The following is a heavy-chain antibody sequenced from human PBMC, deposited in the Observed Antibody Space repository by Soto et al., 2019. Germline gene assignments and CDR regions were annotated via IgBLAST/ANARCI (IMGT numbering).Heavy chain of an antibody. D-gene: IGHD2-2*01. CDR3: ARFCRSTSCQY. V-gene: IGHV1-2*04. CDR1: GESLNRYD. Sequence: GGTVEVARQASGESLNRYDIPLVGQAPGQGLEWMGWINPNSGGTNYAQKFQGWVTMTRDTSISTAYMELSRLRSDDTAVYYCARFCRSTSCQYWGQGALLTISS. CDR2: INPNSGGT. J-gene: IGHJ4*02.